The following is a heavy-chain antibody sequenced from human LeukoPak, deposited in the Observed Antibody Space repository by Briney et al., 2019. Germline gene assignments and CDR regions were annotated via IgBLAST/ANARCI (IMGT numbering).Heavy chain of an antibody. CDR2: IYYSGST. D-gene: IGHD3-10*01. Sequence: SETLSLTCTVSGGSISSYYWSWIRQPPGKGLEWIGYIYYSGSTNYNPSLKSRVTISVDTSKNQFSLKLSSVTAADTAVYYCARDRVVRGVNDYFDYWGQGTLVTVSS. J-gene: IGHJ4*02. CDR3: ARDRVVRGVNDYFDY. V-gene: IGHV4-59*01. CDR1: GGSISSYY.